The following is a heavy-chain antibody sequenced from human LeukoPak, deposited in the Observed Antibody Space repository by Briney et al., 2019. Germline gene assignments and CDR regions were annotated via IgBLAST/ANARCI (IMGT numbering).Heavy chain of an antibody. CDR2: VSDSGSST. CDR3: AKMNVLTGYYTPNFDF. D-gene: IGHD3-9*01. CDR1: GFTFSSYA. Sequence: GGSLRLSCAASGFTFSSYAMSWVRQAPGKGLEWVSAVSDSGSSTYYADSVKGRFTISRDNSKNTLYLQMNSLRADDTAVYYCAKMNVLTGYYTPNFDFWGQGTLVTVSS. V-gene: IGHV3-23*01. J-gene: IGHJ4*02.